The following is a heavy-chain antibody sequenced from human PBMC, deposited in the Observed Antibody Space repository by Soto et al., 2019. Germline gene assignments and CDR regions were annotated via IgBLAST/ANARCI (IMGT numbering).Heavy chain of an antibody. CDR2: ISYSGRT. J-gene: IGHJ4*02. D-gene: IGHD4-17*01. CDR3: ARRRASDYGGNHHPYYFDR. V-gene: IGHV4-39*01. CDR1: GASIITDNYF. Sequence: SETLSLTCTVSGASIITDNYFWVWIRQFPRRGLELIGSISYSGRTYDNPSLQSRVTISIDASKNQFSLKLTSVTTADTAVYYCARRRASDYGGNHHPYYFDRWGQGAQVTV.